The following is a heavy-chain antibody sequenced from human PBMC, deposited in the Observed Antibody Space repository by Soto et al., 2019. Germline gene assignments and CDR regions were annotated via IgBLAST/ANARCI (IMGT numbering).Heavy chain of an antibody. CDR2: INPSGGST. V-gene: IGHV1-46*01. CDR3: ARASYDSSGYKGMDV. D-gene: IGHD3-22*01. J-gene: IGHJ6*02. Sequence: ASVKVSCKASGYTFTSCYMHWVRKAPRQGLEWTGIINPSGGSTSYEQKFQGRVTMTRDTSTSTVYMELSSLRSGDTAVYYCARASYDSSGYKGMDVWGQGTTVTVSS. CDR1: GYTFTSCY.